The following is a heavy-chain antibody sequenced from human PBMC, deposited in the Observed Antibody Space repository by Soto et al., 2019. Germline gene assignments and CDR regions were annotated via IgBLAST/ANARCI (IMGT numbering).Heavy chain of an antibody. CDR3: ARDYSSSWYSITGAFDI. V-gene: IGHV3-20*01. D-gene: IGHD6-13*01. Sequence: DHGVSRISKKKRKGLELVSGINWNGGSTGYADSVKGRFTISRDNAKNSLYLQMNSLRAEDTALYHCARDYSSSWYSITGAFDISAQGTIVTVSS. CDR1: DHG. J-gene: IGHJ3*02. CDR2: INWNGGST.